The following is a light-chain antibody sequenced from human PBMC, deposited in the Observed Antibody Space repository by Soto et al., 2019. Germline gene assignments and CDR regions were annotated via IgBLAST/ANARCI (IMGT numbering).Light chain of an antibody. J-gene: IGKJ4*01. Sequence: EIVLTQSPGTLSLSAGEGATLSCMASQSVSSGYLAWYQQKPGQAPRLLIYGASTRATGIPARLSGSGSGTQFTLTISSLQSEDFAVYYCQQYDTWSSFGGGTKVDIK. CDR3: QQYDTWSS. V-gene: IGKV3-15*01. CDR1: QSVSSGY. CDR2: GAS.